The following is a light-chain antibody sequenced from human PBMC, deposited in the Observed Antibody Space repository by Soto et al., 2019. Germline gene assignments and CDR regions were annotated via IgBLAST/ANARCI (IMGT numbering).Light chain of an antibody. CDR3: QQCRNWPLT. Sequence: EIVMTQSPATLSVSPGEGATLSCKASQNVYNNLAWYQQRPGRPPRLLIYDASTRATGISARFSGSGYGTEFTLTISSLQSEDFAAYFCQQCRNWPLTFGGGT. V-gene: IGKV3-15*01. CDR1: QNVYNN. CDR2: DAS. J-gene: IGKJ4*01.